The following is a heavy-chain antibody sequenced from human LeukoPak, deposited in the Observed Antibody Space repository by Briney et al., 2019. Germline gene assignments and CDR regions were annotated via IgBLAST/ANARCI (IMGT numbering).Heavy chain of an antibody. CDR1: GYIFTSYG. V-gene: IGHV1-18*01. Sequence: ASVTVSCKASGYIFTSYGISWVRQAPGQGLEWMGWISAYNGNTNYAQKLQGRVTMTTDTSTSTAYMELRSLRSDDTAVYYCAREDEDTAIGYGMDVWGQGTTVTVSS. CDR2: ISAYNGNT. D-gene: IGHD5-18*01. CDR3: AREDEDTAIGYGMDV. J-gene: IGHJ6*02.